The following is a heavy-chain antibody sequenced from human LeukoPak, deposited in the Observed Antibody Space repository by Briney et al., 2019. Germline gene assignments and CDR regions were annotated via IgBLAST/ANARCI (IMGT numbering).Heavy chain of an antibody. CDR1: GYTFTGYY. Sequence: ASVKVSCKASGYTFTGYYMHWVRQAPGQGLEWMGWINPNSGGTNYAQKFQGGVTMTRDTSISTAYMELSRLRSDDTAVYYCARDGITMVRGVHRWFDPWGQGTLVTVSS. J-gene: IGHJ5*02. CDR2: INPNSGGT. CDR3: ARDGITMVRGVHRWFDP. D-gene: IGHD3-10*01. V-gene: IGHV1-2*02.